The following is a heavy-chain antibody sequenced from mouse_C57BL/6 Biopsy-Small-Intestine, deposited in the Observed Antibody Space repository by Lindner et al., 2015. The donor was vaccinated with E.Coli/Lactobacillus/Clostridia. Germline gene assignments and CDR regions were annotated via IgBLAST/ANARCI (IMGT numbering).Heavy chain of an antibody. J-gene: IGHJ2*01. D-gene: IGHD1-1*01. CDR2: IRSKSNNYAT. CDR3: VRHYYGSSYFDY. Sequence: EVQLQESGGGLVQPKGSLKLSCAASGFSFNTYAMNWVRQAPGKGLEWVARIRSKSNNYATYYADSVKDRFTIYRDDSESMLYLQMNNLKTEDTAMYYCVRHYYGSSYFDYWGQGTTLTVSS. V-gene: IGHV10-1*01. CDR1: GFSFNTYA.